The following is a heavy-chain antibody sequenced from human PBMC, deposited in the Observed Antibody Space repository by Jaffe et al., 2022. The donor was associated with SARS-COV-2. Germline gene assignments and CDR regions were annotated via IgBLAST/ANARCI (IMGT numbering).Heavy chain of an antibody. CDR2: INAGNGNT. J-gene: IGHJ4*02. CDR1: GYTFTSYA. D-gene: IGHD3-10*01. V-gene: IGHV1-3*01. Sequence: QVQLVQSGAEVKKPGASVKVSCKASGYTFTSYAMHWVRQAPGQRLEWMGWINAGNGNTKYSQKFQGRVTITRDTSASTAYMELSSLRSEDTAVYYCARAPPGQITMVRSGPFDYWGQGTLVTVSS. CDR3: ARAPPGQITMVRSGPFDY.